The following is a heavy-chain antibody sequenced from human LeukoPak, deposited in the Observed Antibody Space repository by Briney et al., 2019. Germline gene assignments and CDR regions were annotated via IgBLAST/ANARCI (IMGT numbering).Heavy chain of an antibody. CDR1: GFTVSSNS. CDR2: IYSDNT. Sequence: GGSLRLSCAVSGFTVSSNSMSWVRQAPGKGREWVSFIYSDNTHYSDSVKGRFTISRDNSKNTLYLQMNSLRAEDTAVYYCARDRAYGALDYWGQGTLITVSS. V-gene: IGHV3-66*03. J-gene: IGHJ4*02. CDR3: ARDRAYGALDY. D-gene: IGHD4/OR15-4a*01.